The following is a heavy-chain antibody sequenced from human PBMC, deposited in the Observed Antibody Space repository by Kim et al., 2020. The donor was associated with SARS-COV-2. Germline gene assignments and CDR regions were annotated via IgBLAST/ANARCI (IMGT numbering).Heavy chain of an antibody. Sequence: SVKVSCKASGGTFSSYAISWVRQAPGQGLEWMGGIIPIFGTANYAQKFQGRVTITADESTSTAYMELSSLRSEDTAVYYCARDVGVVTATHYYYYGMDVWGQGTTVTVSS. CDR1: GGTFSSYA. J-gene: IGHJ6*02. D-gene: IGHD2-21*02. CDR2: IIPIFGTA. V-gene: IGHV1-69*13. CDR3: ARDVGVVTATHYYYYGMDV.